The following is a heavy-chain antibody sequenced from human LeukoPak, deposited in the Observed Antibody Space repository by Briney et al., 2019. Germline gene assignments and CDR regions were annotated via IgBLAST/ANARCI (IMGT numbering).Heavy chain of an antibody. J-gene: IGHJ4*02. Sequence: SVKVSCKASGYTFTGYYMHWVRQAPGQGLEWMGGIIPIFGTANYAQKFRGRVTITADESTSTAYMELSSLRSEDTAVYYCASLAYCGGDCYSHFDYWGQGTLVTVSS. CDR1: GYTFTGYY. CDR2: IIPIFGTA. CDR3: ASLAYCGGDCYSHFDY. D-gene: IGHD2-21*02. V-gene: IGHV1-69*13.